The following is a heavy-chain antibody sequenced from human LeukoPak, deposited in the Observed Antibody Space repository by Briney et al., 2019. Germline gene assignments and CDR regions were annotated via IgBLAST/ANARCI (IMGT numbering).Heavy chain of an antibody. V-gene: IGHV3-23*01. CDR2: ISDSGGSS. J-gene: IGHJ5*02. CDR3: ARGSYGSAFDP. Sequence: PGGSLRLSCVVSGFTFKTYAMSWVRQAPGKGLEWVSGISDSGGSSFYADSVKGRFSISRDNSKSTMYLQMNSLRGEDTAVYYCARGSYGSAFDPWGQGTLVTVSS. CDR1: GFTFKTYA. D-gene: IGHD3-10*01.